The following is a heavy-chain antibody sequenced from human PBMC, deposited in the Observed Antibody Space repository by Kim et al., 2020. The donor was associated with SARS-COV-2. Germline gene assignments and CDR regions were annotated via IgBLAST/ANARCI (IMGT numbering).Heavy chain of an antibody. CDR2: INPNTGGA. CDR3: ARDLGGFDSSGYFCH. D-gene: IGHD3-22*01. Sequence: ASVKVSCKASGYTFSDYSIYWVRQAPGQGLEWMGWINPNTGGAKYAQKFQGGVTITRDTSLSTAYMELTNLKFDDTAVYYCARDLGGFDSSGYFCHWGQGTLVTVSS. CDR1: GYTFSDYS. V-gene: IGHV1-2*02. J-gene: IGHJ4*01.